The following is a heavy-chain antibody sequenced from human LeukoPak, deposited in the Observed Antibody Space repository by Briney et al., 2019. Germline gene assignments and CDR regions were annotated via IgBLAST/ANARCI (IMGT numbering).Heavy chain of an antibody. D-gene: IGHD6-19*01. Sequence: PGGSLRLSCAASGFSFSTAMAWAPKPPGKGLEWVAVISYDGSNKYYAASVKGRFTISRDNSKNTLYLQMNSLRAEDTAGYYCARGSGWRHFDYWGQGTLVTVSS. CDR1: GFSFSTA. CDR2: ISYDGSNK. CDR3: ARGSGWRHFDY. J-gene: IGHJ4*02. V-gene: IGHV3-30-3*01.